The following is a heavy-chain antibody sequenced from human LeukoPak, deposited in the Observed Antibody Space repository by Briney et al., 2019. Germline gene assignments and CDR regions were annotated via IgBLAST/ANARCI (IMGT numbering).Heavy chain of an antibody. V-gene: IGHV1-69*05. CDR3: ARQPTPSRYCSSTSCYTGYMDV. J-gene: IGHJ6*03. D-gene: IGHD2-2*02. CDR1: GGTFSSCA. Sequence: GASVKVSCKASGGTFSSCAISWVRQAPGQGLEWMGGIIPIFGTANYAQKFQGRVTITTDESTSTAYMELSSLRSEDTAVYYCARQPTPSRYCSSTSCYTGYMDVWGKGTTVTVSS. CDR2: IIPIFGTA.